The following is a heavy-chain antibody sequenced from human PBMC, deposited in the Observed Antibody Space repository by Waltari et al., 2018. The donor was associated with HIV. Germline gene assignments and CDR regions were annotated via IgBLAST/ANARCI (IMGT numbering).Heavy chain of an antibody. V-gene: IGHV4-38-2*02. Sequence: QMQMQESGPGLVKSSETLSLTCTVSGYSLSSGYYFAWTRQPPGKGLEWLGTLDHSGSIYHNPSLKSRLTISVDTSNNQFSLKLTSVTAADTAVYFCASLDTAVGYDAFDIWGQGTMVTVSS. CDR3: ASLDTAVGYDAFDI. CDR2: LDHSGSI. D-gene: IGHD5-18*01. J-gene: IGHJ3*02. CDR1: GYSLSSGYY.